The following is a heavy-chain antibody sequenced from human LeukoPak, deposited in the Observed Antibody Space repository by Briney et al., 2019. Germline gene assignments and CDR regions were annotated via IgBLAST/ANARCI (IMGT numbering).Heavy chain of an antibody. Sequence: SGGSLRLSCAASGFTFSSYSMNWVRQAPGKGLEWVSSISSSSSYIYYADSVKGRFTISRDNAKNSLYLQMNSLRAEDTAVYYCARDGNVAPFIPQPDYWGQGTLVTVSS. D-gene: IGHD1-14*01. V-gene: IGHV3-21*01. CDR1: GFTFSSYS. CDR3: ARDGNVAPFIPQPDY. J-gene: IGHJ4*02. CDR2: ISSSSSYI.